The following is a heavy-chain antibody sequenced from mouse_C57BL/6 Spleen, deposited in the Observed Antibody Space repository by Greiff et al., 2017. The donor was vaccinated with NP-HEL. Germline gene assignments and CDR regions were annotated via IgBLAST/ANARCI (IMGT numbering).Heavy chain of an antibody. V-gene: IGHV1-81*01. CDR3: ARENYDYDADWFAY. Sequence: QVQLQQSGAELARPGASVKLSCKASGYTFTSYGISWVKQRTGQGLEWIGEIYPRSGNTYYNEKFKGKATLTADKSSSTAYMELRSLTSEDSAVYFCARENYDYDADWFAYWGQGTLVTVSA. CDR1: GYTFTSYG. J-gene: IGHJ3*01. D-gene: IGHD2-4*01. CDR2: IYPRSGNT.